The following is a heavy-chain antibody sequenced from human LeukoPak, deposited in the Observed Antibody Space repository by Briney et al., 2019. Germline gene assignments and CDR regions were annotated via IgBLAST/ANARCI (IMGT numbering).Heavy chain of an antibody. CDR2: IYTSGST. J-gene: IGHJ4*02. CDR3: ARDEAAAPFDY. CDR1: GGSISSGSYY. V-gene: IGHV4-61*02. Sequence: SETLSLTCTVSGGSISSGSYYWSWIRQPAGKGLEWIGRIYTSGSTNYNPSLKSRVTISVDTSKNQFSLKLSSVTAADTAVYYCARDEAAAPFDYWGQGTLVTVSS. D-gene: IGHD6-13*01.